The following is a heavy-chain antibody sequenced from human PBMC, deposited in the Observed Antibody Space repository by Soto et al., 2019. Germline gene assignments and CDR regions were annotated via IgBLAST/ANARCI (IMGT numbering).Heavy chain of an antibody. V-gene: IGHV1-69*01. CDR2: IIPIFGTA. J-gene: IGHJ5*02. Sequence: VSCKASGGTFSSYAISWVRQAPGQGLEWMGGIIPIFGTANYAQKFQGRVTITADESTSTAYMELSSLRSEDTAVYYCARGFRYSTYSWFDPWGQGTLVTVSS. CDR1: GGTFSSYA. D-gene: IGHD6-13*01. CDR3: ARGFRYSTYSWFDP.